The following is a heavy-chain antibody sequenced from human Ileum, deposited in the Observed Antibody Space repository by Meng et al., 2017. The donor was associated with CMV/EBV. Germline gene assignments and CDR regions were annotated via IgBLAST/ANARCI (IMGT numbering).Heavy chain of an antibody. J-gene: IGHJ4*02. V-gene: IGHV4-4*07. D-gene: IGHD1-26*01. CDR2: FYSSDTY. Sequence: LQQSGRVLGQPSVTLSLTCSVSGGSCNNTYWVRTRPAAGMELVSIVRFYSSDTYNYHPSLNSLVTMSLDTSNNQYSLNLRSLPAANTAIYYCARGPGASTREGFDYWGLGTLVTVSS. CDR1: GGSCNNTY. CDR3: ARGPGASTREGFDY.